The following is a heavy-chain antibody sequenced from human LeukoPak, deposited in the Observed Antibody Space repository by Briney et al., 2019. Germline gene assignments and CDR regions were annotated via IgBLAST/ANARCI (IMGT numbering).Heavy chain of an antibody. V-gene: IGHV3-23*01. Sequence: SCKASGFTFSSYAMIWVRQAPGKGLEWVSGTNDSGGSTYYADSVKGRFTISRDNSKNTLYLQMNSLRAEDTAVYYCAKPPYYYDSSGYYKWERGYGMGVWGQGTTVTVSS. CDR3: AKPPYYYDSSGYYKWERGYGMGV. CDR2: TNDSGGST. CDR1: GFTFSSYA. D-gene: IGHD3-22*01. J-gene: IGHJ6*02.